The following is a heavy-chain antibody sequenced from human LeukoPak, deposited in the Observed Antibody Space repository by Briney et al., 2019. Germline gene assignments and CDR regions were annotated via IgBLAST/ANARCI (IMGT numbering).Heavy chain of an antibody. CDR2: INPSGGST. CDR3: ARDIDMRQDAFDI. V-gene: IGHV1-46*01. Sequence: ASVKVSCKVSGYTLTELSMHWVRQAPGKGLEWMGIINPSGGSTSYAQKFQGRVTMTRDTSTSTAYMELRSLRSDDTAIYYCARDIDMRQDAFDIWGQGTMVTVSS. D-gene: IGHD1-26*01. CDR1: GYTLTELS. J-gene: IGHJ3*02.